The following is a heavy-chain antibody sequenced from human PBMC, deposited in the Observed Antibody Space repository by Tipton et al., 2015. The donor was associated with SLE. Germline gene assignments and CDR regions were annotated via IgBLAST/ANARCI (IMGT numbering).Heavy chain of an antibody. Sequence: TLSLTCNVSGDSXTSYYWSWLRQPPGKGLDWIGFIYHRGSTHYNPSLRNRVTMSLDTSKNQFSLKLSSVTAADTAVYYCARTNLQGSLVDWYFDLWGRGTLVTVSS. CDR2: IYHRGST. CDR1: GDSXTSYY. CDR3: ARTNLQGSLVDWYFDL. V-gene: IGHV4-59*01. D-gene: IGHD5-24*01. J-gene: IGHJ2*01.